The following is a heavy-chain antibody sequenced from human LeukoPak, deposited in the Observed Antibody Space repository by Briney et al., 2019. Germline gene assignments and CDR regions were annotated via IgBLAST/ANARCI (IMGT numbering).Heavy chain of an antibody. V-gene: IGHV4-34*01. CDR3: ARRMREYYGSAYYYYMDV. CDR2: INHSGST. D-gene: IGHD3-10*01. CDR1: GGSFSDYY. Sequence: SETLSLTCAVYGGSFSDYYWIWIRQPPGKGLEWIGEINHSGSTNYNPSLESRVTISVDTSKNQFSLKLSSVTAADTAVYYCARRMREYYGSAYYYYMDVWGKGTTVTVSS. J-gene: IGHJ6*03.